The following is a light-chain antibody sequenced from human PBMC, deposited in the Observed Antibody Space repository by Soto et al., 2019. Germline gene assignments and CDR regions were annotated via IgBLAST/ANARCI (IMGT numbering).Light chain of an antibody. V-gene: IGKV3-15*01. Sequence: EIVMTQSPATLSVSPGERATLSCRASQSVSNNLAWYQQRPGQAPSLLIYGASTRATGIPARFSGSGSGTEFTLTISSLQSEDFAVYFCQRYGSSPLITFGQGTRLEIK. CDR2: GAS. J-gene: IGKJ5*01. CDR3: QRYGSSPLIT. CDR1: QSVSNN.